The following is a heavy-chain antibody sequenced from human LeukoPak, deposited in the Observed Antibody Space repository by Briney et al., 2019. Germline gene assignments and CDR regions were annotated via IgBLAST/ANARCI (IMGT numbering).Heavy chain of an antibody. CDR3: ATVYYYGSGSYYNY. CDR1: GYTLTELP. J-gene: IGHJ4*02. D-gene: IGHD3-10*01. CDR2: FDPEDGET. V-gene: IGHV1-24*01. Sequence: GASVKVSCKVSGYTLTELPMHWVRQAPGKGLEWMGGFDPEDGETIYAQKFQGRVTMTEDTSTDTAYMELSSLRSEDTAVYYCATVYYYGSGSYYNYWGQGTLVTVSS.